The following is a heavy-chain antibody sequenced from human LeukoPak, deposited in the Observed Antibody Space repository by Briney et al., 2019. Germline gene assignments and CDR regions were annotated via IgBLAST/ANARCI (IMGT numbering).Heavy chain of an antibody. Sequence: PETLSLTCTVSGGSISSYYWSWIRQPAGKGLEWIGRIYTSGSTNYNPSLKSRVTISVDTSKNQFSLKLSSVTAADTAVYYCARLVGDGDSSSWYVGTSDYFDYWGQGTLVTVSS. CDR1: GGSISSYY. CDR2: IYTSGST. CDR3: ARLVGDGDSSSWYVGTSDYFDY. J-gene: IGHJ4*02. V-gene: IGHV4-4*07. D-gene: IGHD6-13*01.